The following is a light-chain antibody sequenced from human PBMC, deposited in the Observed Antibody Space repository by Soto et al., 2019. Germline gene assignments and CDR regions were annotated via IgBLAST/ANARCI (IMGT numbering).Light chain of an antibody. V-gene: IGKV3-20*01. Sequence: EIVLTQSPGTLSLSPGERATLSCRASQSVSSSYLAWYQQKPGQAPRLLIYGASSRATGIPDRFSGSGSGRDFTLTISRLEPEDFAVYYCQQYGSSSITCGQGTRLEIK. J-gene: IGKJ5*01. CDR1: QSVSSSY. CDR3: QQYGSSSIT. CDR2: GAS.